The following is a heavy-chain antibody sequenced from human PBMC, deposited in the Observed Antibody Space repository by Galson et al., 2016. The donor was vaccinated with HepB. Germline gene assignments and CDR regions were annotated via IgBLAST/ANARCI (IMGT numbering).Heavy chain of an antibody. J-gene: IGHJ4*02. Sequence: LSLTCTVSGGSISRYYWHWIRQPPGKGLEWIGYIDSSGSTNSNLSLKSRVTISGDTSKNHFSLKMRSVTAADTALYYCARDRFGFGSTHFDQWGQGTHIIVSS. CDR1: GGSISRYY. CDR2: IDSSGST. CDR3: ARDRFGFGSTHFDQ. D-gene: IGHD3-16*01. V-gene: IGHV4-59*01.